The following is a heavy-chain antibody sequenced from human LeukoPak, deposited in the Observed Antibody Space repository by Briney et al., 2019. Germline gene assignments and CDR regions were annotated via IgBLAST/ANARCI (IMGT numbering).Heavy chain of an antibody. Sequence: SVKVSCKASGGTCSSYAISWVRQAPGQGLEWMGGIIPIFGTANYAQKFQGRVTITTDESTSTAYMELSSLRSEDTAVYYCARGVVPAAMRFDYWGQGTLVTGSS. J-gene: IGHJ4*02. D-gene: IGHD2-2*01. CDR3: ARGVVPAAMRFDY. CDR2: IIPIFGTA. V-gene: IGHV1-69*05. CDR1: GGTCSSYA.